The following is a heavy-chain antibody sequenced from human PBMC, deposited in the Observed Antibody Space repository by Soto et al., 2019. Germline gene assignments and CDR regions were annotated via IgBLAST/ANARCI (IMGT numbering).Heavy chain of an antibody. J-gene: IGHJ4*02. CDR3: AKDYEELLWFGIALDY. CDR2: ISYDGSNK. D-gene: IGHD3-10*01. V-gene: IGHV3-30*18. CDR1: GFTFSSSV. Sequence: GGSLRLSCPASGFTFSSSVMQWVRQAPGKGLEWVAVISYDGSNKYYADSVKGRFTISRDNSKNTLYLQMNSLRAEDTAVYYCAKDYEELLWFGIALDYWGQGT.